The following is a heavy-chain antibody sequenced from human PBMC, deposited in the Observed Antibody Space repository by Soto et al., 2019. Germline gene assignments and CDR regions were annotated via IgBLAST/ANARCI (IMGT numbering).Heavy chain of an antibody. Sequence: GGSLRLSCAASGFTFSSYAMHWVRQAPGKGLEWVAVISYDGSNKYYADYVKGRFTISRDNSKNTLYLQMNSLRVEDTAVYYCARDVDTKTLFDYWGQGTLVTVSS. CDR3: ARDVDTKTLFDY. CDR1: GFTFSSYA. CDR2: ISYDGSNK. J-gene: IGHJ4*02. D-gene: IGHD5-18*01. V-gene: IGHV3-30-3*01.